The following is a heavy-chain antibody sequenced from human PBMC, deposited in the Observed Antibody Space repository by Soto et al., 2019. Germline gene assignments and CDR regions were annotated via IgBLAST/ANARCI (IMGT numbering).Heavy chain of an antibody. D-gene: IGHD2-8*01. Sequence: GGSLRLSCAASGFTFSNYGMHWVRQAPGKGLEWVAVIWYDGSNKYYADSVKGRFTISRDNSKNTLHLQMNSLRAEDTAVYFCARFFQGGCTNGVCYVYYGMDVWGQGTTVTVSS. J-gene: IGHJ6*02. CDR1: GFTFSNYG. CDR2: IWYDGSNK. CDR3: ARFFQGGCTNGVCYVYYGMDV. V-gene: IGHV3-33*01.